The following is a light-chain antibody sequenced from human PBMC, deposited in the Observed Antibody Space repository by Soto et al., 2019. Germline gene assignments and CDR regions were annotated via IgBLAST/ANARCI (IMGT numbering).Light chain of an antibody. CDR3: QQSYKSPPT. Sequence: HITESDASLSACVGAKVTIPCLASQSINTKLNWYQQKPGKVPNLLIYAASSLQTGVPSRFSGSGSGTDFTLTISSLQPEDFATYYCQQSYKSPPTFGPGTE. V-gene: IGKV1-39*01. J-gene: IGKJ1*01. CDR1: QSINTK. CDR2: AAS.